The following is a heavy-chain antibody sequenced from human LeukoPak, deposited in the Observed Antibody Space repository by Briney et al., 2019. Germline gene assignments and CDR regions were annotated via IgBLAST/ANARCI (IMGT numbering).Heavy chain of an antibody. V-gene: IGHV1-2*02. CDR3: ARVAITTVRGVINKYDY. J-gene: IGHJ4*02. CDR1: GYTFTGYY. Sequence: GASVKVSCKASGYTFTGYYMHWVRQAPGQGLEWMGWINPNSGGTNYAQKFQGRVTMTRDTSISTAYMELSRLRSDDTAVYYCARVAITTVRGVINKYDYWGQGTLVTVSS. D-gene: IGHD3-10*01. CDR2: INPNSGGT.